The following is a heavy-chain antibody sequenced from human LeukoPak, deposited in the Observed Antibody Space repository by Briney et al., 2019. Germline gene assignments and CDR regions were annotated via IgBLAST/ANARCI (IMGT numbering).Heavy chain of an antibody. V-gene: IGHV1-46*01. CDR2: INPSGGST. CDR3: ARVEAAAALVYYGMDV. CDR1: GYTFTSYY. Sequence: VASVKVSCKASGYTFTSYYMHWVRQAPGQGLEWMGIINPSGGSTSYAQKFQGRVTMTRDTSTSTVYMELSSLRSEDTAVYYCARVEAAAALVYYGMDVWGQGTTVTVSS. D-gene: IGHD6-13*01. J-gene: IGHJ6*02.